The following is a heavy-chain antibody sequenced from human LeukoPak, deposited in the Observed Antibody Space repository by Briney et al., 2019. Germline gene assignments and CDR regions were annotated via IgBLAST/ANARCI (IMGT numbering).Heavy chain of an antibody. CDR2: IIPIFGTA. CDR1: GGTFSSYA. D-gene: IGHD3-10*01. Sequence: ASVKVSCKASGGTFSSYAISWVRQAPGQGLEWMGGIIPIFGTANYAQKFQGRVTITADESTSTAYMELSSLRSEDTAVYYCARSDGSGSYYTLRYWGQGTLVTVSS. J-gene: IGHJ4*02. V-gene: IGHV1-69*13. CDR3: ARSDGSGSYYTLRY.